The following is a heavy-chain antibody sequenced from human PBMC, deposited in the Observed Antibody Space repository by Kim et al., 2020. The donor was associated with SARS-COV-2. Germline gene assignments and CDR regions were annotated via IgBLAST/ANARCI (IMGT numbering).Heavy chain of an antibody. CDR2: ISKDEKDM. D-gene: IGHD6-13*01. Sequence: GGSLRLSCVASGFNFHSYGMHWVRQVPGKGLEWVASISKDEKDMNYRDAVKGRFTISRDNYKKTLSLQMNALRAEDTGLYYCATWTPQAWYHYHYNGVDV. CDR3: ATWTPQAWYHYHYNGVDV. CDR1: GFNFHSYG. V-gene: IGHV3-33*05. J-gene: IGHJ6*01.